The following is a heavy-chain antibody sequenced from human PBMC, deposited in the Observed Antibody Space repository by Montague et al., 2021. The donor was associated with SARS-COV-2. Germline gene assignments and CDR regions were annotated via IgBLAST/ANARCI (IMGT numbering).Heavy chain of an antibody. CDR2: INRAGDTL. D-gene: IGHD1-1*01. Sequence: SLRLSCTASGFIFSHFEMNWVRQAPGKGLEWVSYINRAGDTLYYAYSLGGRFTISRDNAKNSLYLHMSSLSVEDTAVYYCVREGLEPFDFDYWGQGTLVTVSS. J-gene: IGHJ4*02. CDR1: GFIFSHFE. V-gene: IGHV3-48*03. CDR3: VREGLEPFDFDY.